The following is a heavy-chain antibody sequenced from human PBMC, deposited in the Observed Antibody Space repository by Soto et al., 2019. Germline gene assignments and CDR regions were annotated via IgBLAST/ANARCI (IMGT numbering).Heavy chain of an antibody. D-gene: IGHD6-19*01. J-gene: IGHJ4*02. Sequence: QVQLQQSGPGLVQPSQTLSLTCAISGDSVSSTSPAWSWIRQSPSRGLEWLGRTYYRSNWYTDYAVSVKRRITISPDTSKNQFSLQLNSVTPEDTAVYYCARGSYYSGWVWGQGTLVTVSS. CDR1: GDSVSSTSPA. CDR2: TYYRSNWYT. V-gene: IGHV6-1*01. CDR3: ARGSYYSGWV.